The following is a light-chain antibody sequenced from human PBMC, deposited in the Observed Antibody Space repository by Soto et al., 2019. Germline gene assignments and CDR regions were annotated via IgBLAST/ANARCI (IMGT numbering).Light chain of an antibody. CDR2: GAS. CDR3: QQYQSWPPRT. CDR1: QSVSIN. J-gene: IGKJ3*01. Sequence: EIVMTQSPATLSVSPGERVTLSCRASQSVSINLAWYQQKPGQAPRLLIYGASTRATGIPARFSGSGSGTDFTLTISSLQSEDFAVYYCQQYQSWPPRTFGPGTKVDIK. V-gene: IGKV3-15*01.